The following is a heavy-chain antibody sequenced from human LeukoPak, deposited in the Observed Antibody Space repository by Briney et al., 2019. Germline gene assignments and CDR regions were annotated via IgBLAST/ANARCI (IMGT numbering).Heavy chain of an antibody. CDR2: INHSGST. Sequence: SETLSLTCAVYGGSFSGYYWSWIRQPPGKGLEWIGEINHSGSTNYNPSLKSRVTTSVDTSKNQFSLKLSSVTAADTAVYYCARGRVSSGWYGDAFDIWGQGTMVTVSS. D-gene: IGHD6-19*01. J-gene: IGHJ3*02. CDR1: GGSFSGYY. V-gene: IGHV4-34*01. CDR3: ARGRVSSGWYGDAFDI.